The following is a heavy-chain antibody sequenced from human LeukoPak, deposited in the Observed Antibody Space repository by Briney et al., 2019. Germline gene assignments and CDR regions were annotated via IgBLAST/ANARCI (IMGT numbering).Heavy chain of an antibody. CDR1: GGSISSSSYY. V-gene: IGHV4-39*07. CDR2: IYYSGST. J-gene: IGHJ4*02. CDR3: AGNEYSSSSSRFDY. Sequence: SETLSLTCTVSGGSISSSSYYWGWIRQPPGKGLEWIGSIYYSGSTYYNPSLKSRVTISVDTSKNQFSLKLSSVTAADTAVYYCAGNEYSSSSSRFDYWGQGTLVTVSS. D-gene: IGHD6-6*01.